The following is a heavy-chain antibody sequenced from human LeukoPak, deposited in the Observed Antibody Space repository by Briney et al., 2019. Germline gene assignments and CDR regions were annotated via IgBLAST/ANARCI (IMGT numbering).Heavy chain of an antibody. V-gene: IGHV3-33*06. J-gene: IGHJ4*02. CDR1: GFTFSSYG. CDR2: IWYDGSNK. CDR3: AKDLRDYRYYFDY. D-gene: IGHD4-17*01. Sequence: GGSLRLSCAASGFTFSSYGMHWVRQAPGKGLEWVAVIWYDGSNKYYADSVKGRFTISRDNSKNTLYLQMNSLRAEDTAVYYCAKDLRDYRYYFDYWGQGTLVTVFS.